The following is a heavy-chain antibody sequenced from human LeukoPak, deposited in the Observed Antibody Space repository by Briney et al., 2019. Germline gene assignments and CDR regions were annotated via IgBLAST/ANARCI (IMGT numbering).Heavy chain of an antibody. V-gene: IGHV1-2*02. J-gene: IGHJ4*02. CDR3: ARVNVVSSWLGY. D-gene: IGHD6-13*01. Sequence: ASVKVSCKASGYTFTGYYMHWVRQAPGQGLEWMGWINPNSGGTNYAQKFQGRVTMTRDTSISTAYMELSRLRSDDTAVYYCARVNVVSSWLGYWGQGTLVTVSS. CDR1: GYTFTGYY. CDR2: INPNSGGT.